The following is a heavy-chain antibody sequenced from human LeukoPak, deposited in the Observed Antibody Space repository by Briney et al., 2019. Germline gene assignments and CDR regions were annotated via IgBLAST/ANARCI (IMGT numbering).Heavy chain of an antibody. J-gene: IGHJ4*02. CDR2: IKQDGSVK. Sequence: PGGSLRLSCAASGFTLSSYWMSWVRQDPGKGLEWVAKIKQDGSVKQYVDSVKGRFTISRDNAKNSLYLEMNNLRAEDTAVYYCARDRDGSTLGLFDFWGQGTLVTVSS. V-gene: IGHV3-7*01. D-gene: IGHD2-2*03. CDR1: GFTLSSYW. CDR3: ARDRDGSTLGLFDF.